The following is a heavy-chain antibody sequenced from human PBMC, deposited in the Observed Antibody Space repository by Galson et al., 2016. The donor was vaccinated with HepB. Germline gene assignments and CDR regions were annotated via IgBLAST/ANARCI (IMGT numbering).Heavy chain of an antibody. D-gene: IGHD2-8*02. J-gene: IGHJ3*02. V-gene: IGHV3-21*01. CDR3: ARDLVRSAFDM. CDR2: FSGRSDYV. Sequence: SLRLSCATSGFTFNDFSLNWIRQAPGKGLEWVASFSGRSDYVSYADSVKGRFTISSDDADNSLYLQMNSLRDEDTAVYYCARDLVRSAFDMWGQGTMVTVSS. CDR1: GFTFNDFS.